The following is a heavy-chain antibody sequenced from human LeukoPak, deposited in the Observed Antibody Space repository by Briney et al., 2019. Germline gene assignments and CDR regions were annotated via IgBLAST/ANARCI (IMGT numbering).Heavy chain of an antibody. J-gene: IGHJ4*02. D-gene: IGHD3-10*01. CDR1: GFTFSSYA. CDR3: ARDSLGFYYYGSGSGDGYFDY. Sequence: PGRSLRLSCAASGFTFSSYAMHWVRQAPGKGLEWVAVISYGGSNKYYADSVKGRFTISRDNSKNTLYLQMNSLRAEDTAVYYCARDSLGFYYYGSGSGDGYFDYWGQGTLVTVSS. V-gene: IGHV3-30*04. CDR2: ISYGGSNK.